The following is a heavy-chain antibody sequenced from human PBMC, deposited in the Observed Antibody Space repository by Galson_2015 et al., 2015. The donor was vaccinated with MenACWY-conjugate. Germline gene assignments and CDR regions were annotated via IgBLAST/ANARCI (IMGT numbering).Heavy chain of an antibody. CDR2: VGRGGGST. V-gene: IGHV3-23*01. CDR1: GFDFDDYA. D-gene: IGHD3-10*01. CDR3: AKVICGDRYSFEH. Sequence: SLRLSCAASGFDFDDYAMSWVRQAPGKGLQWVAGVGRGGGSTYYTDPVRGRFTISRDNSKNTLDLQMDSLRVEDTAVYYCAKVICGDRYSFEHWGQGSLVIVSS. J-gene: IGHJ4*02.